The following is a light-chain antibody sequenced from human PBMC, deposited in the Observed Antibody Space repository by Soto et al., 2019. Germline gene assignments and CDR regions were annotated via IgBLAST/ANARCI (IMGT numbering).Light chain of an antibody. Sequence: QSVLTQPPSASGTPGQRVTISCSGSSSNIGSNTVNWYQQLPGTAPKLLIYSNNHRPSSVPDRFFGSKSGTSASLAISGLQSDIEADYYCAAWDDSLNGYVFGTGTKVTVL. CDR2: SNN. CDR3: AAWDDSLNGYV. V-gene: IGLV1-44*01. J-gene: IGLJ1*01. CDR1: SSNIGSNT.